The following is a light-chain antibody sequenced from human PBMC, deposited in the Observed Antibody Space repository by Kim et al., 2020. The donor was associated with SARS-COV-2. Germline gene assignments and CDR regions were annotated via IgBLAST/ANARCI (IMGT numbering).Light chain of an antibody. Sequence: GPSITISCAGISSDVGSYNIVSWYQQHTGKAPIRMIYEVSKRPSGVSNRFSGSKSGNTASLTISGLQAEDEADYYCCSYAGSSTYVFGTGTKVTVL. CDR1: SSDVGSYNI. CDR3: CSYAGSSTYV. J-gene: IGLJ1*01. CDR2: EVS. V-gene: IGLV2-23*02.